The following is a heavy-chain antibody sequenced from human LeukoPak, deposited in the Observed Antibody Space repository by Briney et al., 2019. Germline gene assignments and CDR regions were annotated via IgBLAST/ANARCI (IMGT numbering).Heavy chain of an antibody. CDR2: ISGIVDST. J-gene: IGHJ4*02. CDR3: AKGSAVVAA. CDR1: GFTFSSYA. V-gene: IGHV3-23*01. Sequence: GGSLRLSCAASGFTFSSYAMSWVRQAPGKGLECVSAISGIVDSTYYADSVKGRFTISRDNSKNTLYLQMNSLRAEDTAVYYCAKGSAVVAAWGQGTLVTVSS. D-gene: IGHD2-15*01.